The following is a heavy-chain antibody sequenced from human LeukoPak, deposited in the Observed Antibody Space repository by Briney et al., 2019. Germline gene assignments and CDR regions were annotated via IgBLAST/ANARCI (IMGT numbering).Heavy chain of an antibody. CDR1: GFTFSNAW. CDR3: TTEYSSGWHTPDY. J-gene: IGHJ4*02. CDR2: IKSKTDGGTT. V-gene: IGHV3-15*01. D-gene: IGHD6-19*01. Sequence: GGSLRLSCAASGFTFSNAWMSWVRQAPGKGLEWVGRIKSKTDGGTTDYAAPVKGRFTISRDDSKNTLYLQMNSLKTEDTAVYYRTTEYSSGWHTPDYWGQGTLVTVSS.